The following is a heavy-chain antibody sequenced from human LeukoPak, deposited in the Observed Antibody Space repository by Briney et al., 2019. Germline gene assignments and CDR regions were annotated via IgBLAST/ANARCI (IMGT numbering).Heavy chain of an antibody. D-gene: IGHD5-12*01. Sequence: GGSLRLSYAASGFTFNNYAMSWVRQAPGKGLEWVSTISVSGGSTYYADSVKGRFTISRDNSKNTLYLQMDSLRAEDTAIYYCAKGLYSGYDYYFDYWGQGTLVTVSS. CDR1: GFTFNNYA. J-gene: IGHJ4*02. CDR3: AKGLYSGYDYYFDY. CDR2: ISVSGGST. V-gene: IGHV3-23*01.